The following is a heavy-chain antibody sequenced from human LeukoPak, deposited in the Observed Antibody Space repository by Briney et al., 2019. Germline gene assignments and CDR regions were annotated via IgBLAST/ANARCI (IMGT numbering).Heavy chain of an antibody. Sequence: ASVKVSCKASGYTFTSYAMNWVRQAPGQGLEWMGWINTNTGNPTYAQGFTGRFVFSLDTSVSTAYLQISSLKAEDTAVYYCARDRVLLWFGESYYFDYWGQGTLVTVSP. CDR3: ARDRVLLWFGESYYFDY. D-gene: IGHD3-10*01. V-gene: IGHV7-4-1*02. CDR1: GYTFTSYA. CDR2: INTNTGNP. J-gene: IGHJ4*02.